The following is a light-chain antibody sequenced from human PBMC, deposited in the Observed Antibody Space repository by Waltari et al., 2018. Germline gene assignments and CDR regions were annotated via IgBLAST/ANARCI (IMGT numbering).Light chain of an antibody. J-gene: IGLJ2*01. CDR3: QSYDSSLSGGV. V-gene: IGLV1-40*01. CDR1: SSNIGAGYD. Sequence: QSVLTQPPSVSGAPGQRVTISCTGSSSNIGAGYDVPWYQQLPGTAPKLLIYGNSKRPSGVPDRFSGSKSGTSASLAITGLQAEDEADYYGQSYDSSLSGGVFGGGTKLTVL. CDR2: GNS.